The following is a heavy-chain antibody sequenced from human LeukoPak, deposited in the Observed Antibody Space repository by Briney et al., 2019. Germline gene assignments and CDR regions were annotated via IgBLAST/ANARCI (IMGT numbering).Heavy chain of an antibody. D-gene: IGHD4-17*01. CDR1: GFTFNSYA. V-gene: IGHV3-23*01. CDR3: AKDHRFYGESTGPTWFDY. J-gene: IGHJ4*02. CDR2: NSGSGGST. Sequence: GGSLRLSCAASGFTFNSYAMSWVRQAPGKGLEWVSANSGSGGSTYYADSVKGRFTISRDNSKNTLYLQMNSLRAEDTAVYYCAKDHRFYGESTGPTWFDYWGQGTLLTVSS.